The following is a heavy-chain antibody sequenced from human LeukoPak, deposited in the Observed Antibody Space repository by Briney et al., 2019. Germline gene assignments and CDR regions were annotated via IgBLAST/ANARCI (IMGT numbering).Heavy chain of an antibody. CDR2: IIPIFGTA. CDR3: ARSGVDILAGCFSFDP. V-gene: IGHV1-69*05. D-gene: IGHD3-9*01. CDR1: GGTFSSYA. Sequence: SVKVSCKASGGTFSSYAISWVRQAPGQGLEWMGGIIPIFGTANYAQKLQGRVTMTTDTSTSTAYMELRSLRSDDTAVYYCARSGVDILAGCFSFDPWGQGTLSPSPQ. J-gene: IGHJ5*02.